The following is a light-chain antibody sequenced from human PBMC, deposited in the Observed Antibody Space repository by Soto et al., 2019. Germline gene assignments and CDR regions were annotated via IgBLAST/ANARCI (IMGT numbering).Light chain of an antibody. CDR1: TSDVGDYND. CDR2: GVS. CDR3: CSYVATYSLV. Sequence: QSALTQPRSVSGSPGQSVTISCTGATSDVGDYNDVSWYQQHPGKAPKLILFGVSKRPSGVPDRFSGSRSASAASLTISGLQAEDEADYYCCSYVATYSLVFGSGTKLTV. V-gene: IGLV2-11*01. J-gene: IGLJ1*01.